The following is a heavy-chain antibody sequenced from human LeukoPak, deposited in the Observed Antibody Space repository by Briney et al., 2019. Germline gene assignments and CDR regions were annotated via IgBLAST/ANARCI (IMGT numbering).Heavy chain of an antibody. V-gene: IGHV1-69*05. CDR1: GGTFSSYA. CDR2: IIPIFGTA. Sequence: SVKVSCKASGGTFSSYAISWVRQAAGQGLEWMGGIIPIFGTANYAQKFQGRVTITTDESTSTAYMELSSLRSGDTAVYYCARDGGSSTIFGVVIPYFDYWGQGTLVTVSS. J-gene: IGHJ4*02. CDR3: ARDGGSSTIFGVVIPYFDY. D-gene: IGHD3-3*01.